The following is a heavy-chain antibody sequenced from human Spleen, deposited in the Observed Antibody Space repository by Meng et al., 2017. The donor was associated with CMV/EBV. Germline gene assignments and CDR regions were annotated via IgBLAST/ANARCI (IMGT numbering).Heavy chain of an antibody. V-gene: IGHV1-46*01. J-gene: IGHJ6*02. D-gene: IGHD6-13*01. CDR2: INPSGDNT. CDR3: ARGPLARDPPTYSSSWDATAYYGMDF. CDR1: GYTFTTYY. Sequence: ASVKVSCKASGYTFTTYYMHWVRQAPGQGLEWMGIINPSGDNTAYAQRFQGRATVTTDTSTTTAYMELRSLRSDDTAVYYCARGPLARDPPTYSSSWDATAYYGMDFWGQGTTVTVSS.